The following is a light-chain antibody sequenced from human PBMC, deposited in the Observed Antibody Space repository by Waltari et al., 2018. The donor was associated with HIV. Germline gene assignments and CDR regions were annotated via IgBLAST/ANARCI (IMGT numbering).Light chain of an antibody. V-gene: IGLV1-40*01. Sequence: QSVLTQPPSVSGAPGQKVTISCTESSSNIGAGYDVHWYQQLPGTAPTLLIYANSERPSGVPDRFSGSKSGTSASLAITGLQAEDEADYYCQSYDSSLSGSRIFGGGTKLAVL. CDR3: QSYDSSLSGSRI. CDR1: SSNIGAGYD. CDR2: ANS. J-gene: IGLJ2*01.